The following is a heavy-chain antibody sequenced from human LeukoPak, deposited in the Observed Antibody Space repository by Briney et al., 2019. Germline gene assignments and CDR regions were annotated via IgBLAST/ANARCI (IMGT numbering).Heavy chain of an antibody. J-gene: IGHJ4*02. CDR3: ARDLAYCGGDCYSPFDY. CDR2: ISAYNGNT. V-gene: IGHV1-18*01. CDR1: GYTFIGYY. Sequence: ASVKVPCKASGYTFIGYYMHWVRQAPGQGLEWMGWISAYNGNTNYAQKLQGRVTMTTDTSTSTAYMELRSLRSDDTAVYYCARDLAYCGGDCYSPFDYWGQGTLVTVSS. D-gene: IGHD2-21*02.